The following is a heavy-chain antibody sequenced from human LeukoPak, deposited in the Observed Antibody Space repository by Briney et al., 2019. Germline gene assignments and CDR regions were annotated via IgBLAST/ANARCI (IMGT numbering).Heavy chain of an antibody. CDR2: ISAYNGNT. D-gene: IGHD6-13*01. J-gene: IGHJ6*02. CDR3: ARDQHSYSSSWTPSYYSYYFGMDV. CDR1: GYTFTSYG. V-gene: IGHV1-18*01. Sequence: ASVKVSCKASGYTFTSYGISWVRQAPGQGLEWMGWISAYNGNTNYAQKLQGRVTMTTDTSTSTAYMELRSLRSDDTAVYYCARDQHSYSSSWTPSYYSYYFGMDVWGQGTTVTVSS.